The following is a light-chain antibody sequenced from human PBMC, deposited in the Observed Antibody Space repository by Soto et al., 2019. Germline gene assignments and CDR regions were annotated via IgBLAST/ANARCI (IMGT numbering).Light chain of an antibody. CDR3: GTWDNSLNAVI. J-gene: IGLJ2*01. CDR1: NSNIGRNY. CDR2: DNN. V-gene: IGLV1-51*01. Sequence: QSVLTQPPSVSAAPGQKVSISCSGTNSNIGRNYVSWYQHLPGTTPRLLIYDNNKRPSGIPDRFSGSKSGTSATLGITGLRTGDEADFYCGTWDNSLNAVIFGGGTKLTVL.